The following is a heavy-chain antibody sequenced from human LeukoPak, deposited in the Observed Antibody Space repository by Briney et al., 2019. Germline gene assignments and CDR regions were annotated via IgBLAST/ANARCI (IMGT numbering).Heavy chain of an antibody. Sequence: PGGSLRLSCAASGFTFSSYGMHWVRQAPGKGLEWVAFIRYDGSNKYYADSVKGRFTISRDNSKNTLYLQMNSLRAEDTAVYYCARGINRSCGGDCPSFDYWGQGTLVTVSS. J-gene: IGHJ4*02. CDR1: GFTFSSYG. CDR3: ARGINRSCGGDCPSFDY. D-gene: IGHD2-21*02. CDR2: IRYDGSNK. V-gene: IGHV3-30*02.